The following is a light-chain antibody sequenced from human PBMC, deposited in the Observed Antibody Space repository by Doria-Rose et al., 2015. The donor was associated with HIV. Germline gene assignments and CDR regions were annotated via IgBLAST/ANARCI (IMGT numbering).Light chain of an antibody. CDR1: SSYNF. J-gene: IGLJ3*02. CDR3: ASSATSGTWV. V-gene: IGLV2-14*03. CDR2: DVN. Sequence: QSALIQPASVSGSPGQSITISRTGTSSYNFVSWYQRHSDKGPKLIIYDVNKRPSGISNRFSGSKSGDAASLTISGLQPEDEGDYYCASSATSGTWVFGGGTKLTVL.